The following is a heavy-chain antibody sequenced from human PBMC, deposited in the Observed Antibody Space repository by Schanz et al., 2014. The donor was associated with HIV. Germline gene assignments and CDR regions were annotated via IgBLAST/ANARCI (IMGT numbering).Heavy chain of an antibody. CDR1: GGTFSSYA. J-gene: IGHJ4*02. CDR2: VNPKSGNT. Sequence: QVQLVQSGTEVKKPGSSVRVSCKASGGTFSSYAFSWVRQAPGQGLEWMGWVNPKSGNTGYAQKFQGRVTMTRNTSISTACMELSSLGSEDTAMYYCARGRYYGSEFDYWGQGTLVTVSS. D-gene: IGHD3-10*01. CDR3: ARGRYYGSEFDY. V-gene: IGHV1-8*01.